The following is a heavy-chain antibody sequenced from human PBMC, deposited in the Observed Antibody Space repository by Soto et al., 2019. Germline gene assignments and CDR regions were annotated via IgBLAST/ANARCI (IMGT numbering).Heavy chain of an antibody. Sequence: EVQLLESGGGLVQPGGSLRLSCAASGFTFSSYAMSWVRQAPGQGLEWVSAISGSGGSTYDADSVKGRFTISRDNSKNSLYLQMNRLRAEYTSVYYCAKANSHSNYYYYYGMDVWGQGTTVTVSS. V-gene: IGHV3-23*01. CDR1: GFTFSSYA. D-gene: IGHD7-27*01. CDR2: ISGSGGST. CDR3: AKANSHSNYYYYYGMDV. J-gene: IGHJ6*02.